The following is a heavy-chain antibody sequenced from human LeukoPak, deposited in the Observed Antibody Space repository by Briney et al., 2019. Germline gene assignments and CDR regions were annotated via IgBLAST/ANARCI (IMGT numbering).Heavy chain of an antibody. J-gene: IGHJ6*01. D-gene: IGHD3-10*01. V-gene: IGHV3-48*03. Sequence: GGSLRLSCAASGFAFSKYEMNWVRQAPGKGLEGVAHINVRAGTTYYRDSAEGGLTISRDNAKNSLYLQMNSLRVEDRAIYYCAKDFRHYYKRGHGMDVWGEGTTVTVS. CDR3: AKDFRHYYKRGHGMDV. CDR2: INVRAGTT. CDR1: GFAFSKYE.